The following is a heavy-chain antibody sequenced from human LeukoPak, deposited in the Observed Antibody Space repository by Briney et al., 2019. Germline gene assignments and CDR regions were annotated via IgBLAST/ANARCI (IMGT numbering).Heavy chain of an antibody. CDR1: GDSVSSNSVA. CDR3: ARGDWLLKALDY. V-gene: IGHV6-1*01. CDR2: TYYRSKWYN. D-gene: IGHD3/OR15-3a*01. J-gene: IGHJ4*02. Sequence: SQTLSLTSAISGDSVSSNSVAWNWIRQSPSRGLEWLGRTYYRSKWYNDYAVSVKTRITFNPDTSKNQFSLQLNSVPPEDTAVYYCARGDWLLKALDYWGQGTLVTVSS.